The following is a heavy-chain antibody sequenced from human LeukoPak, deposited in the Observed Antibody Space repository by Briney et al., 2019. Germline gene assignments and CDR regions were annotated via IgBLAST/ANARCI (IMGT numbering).Heavy chain of an antibody. J-gene: IGHJ5*02. Sequence: GGSLRLSCAASGFTFSDYYMSWIRQAPGKGLEWVSYISSSGSTIYYADSVKGRFTISRDNAKNSLYLQMNSLRAEDTAVYYCARDRYQESFWFDPWGQGTLVTVSS. CDR3: ARDRYQESFWFDP. D-gene: IGHD2-2*01. CDR2: ISSSGSTI. CDR1: GFTFSDYY. V-gene: IGHV3-11*04.